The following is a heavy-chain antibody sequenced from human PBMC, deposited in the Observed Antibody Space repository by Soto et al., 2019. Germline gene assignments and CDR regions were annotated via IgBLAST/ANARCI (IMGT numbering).Heavy chain of an antibody. J-gene: IGHJ6*02. Sequence: ESLKLSCQDSEYNFRNYWIALVRQKTRKGLALMGIIYPGDSDTRYSPSFQGQVTISADKSISTAYLQWSSLKASDTAMYYCARHQQLVPYYYYGMDVWGQGTTVTVSS. V-gene: IGHV5-51*01. CDR3: ARHQQLVPYYYYGMDV. CDR2: IYPGDSDT. CDR1: EYNFRNYW. D-gene: IGHD6-6*01.